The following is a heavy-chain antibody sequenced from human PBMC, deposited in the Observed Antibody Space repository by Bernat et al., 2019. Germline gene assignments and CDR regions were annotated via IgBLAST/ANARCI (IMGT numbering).Heavy chain of an antibody. CDR3: ARADYRYVDWSLGGTDY. D-gene: IGHD3-9*01. Sequence: QVQLVESGGGVVQPGRSLRLSCAASGFTFSSYAIHWVRQAPGKGLEWVAVISYDGSDKYYADSVKGRFTISRDDSKNTVYLQMNSLRVDDTAVYFWARADYRYVDWSLGGTDYWGQGTLVTVSS. J-gene: IGHJ4*02. CDR1: GFTFSSYA. CDR2: ISYDGSDK. V-gene: IGHV3-30*01.